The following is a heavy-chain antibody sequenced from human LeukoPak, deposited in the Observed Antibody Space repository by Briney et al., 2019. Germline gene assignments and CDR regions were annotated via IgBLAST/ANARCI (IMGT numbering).Heavy chain of an antibody. V-gene: IGHV3-49*04. CDR1: GFTFGDYA. CDR3: TRVEYSSSSVYFDY. D-gene: IGHD6-6*01. J-gene: IGHJ4*02. CDR2: IRSRAYGGTT. Sequence: GGSLRLSCTASGFTFGDYAMNWVRQAPGKGLEWVGFIRSRAYGGTTEYAASVKGRFTISVDDSKSIAYLQMNSLQTEDTAVYYCTRVEYSSSSVYFDYWGQGTLVTVSS.